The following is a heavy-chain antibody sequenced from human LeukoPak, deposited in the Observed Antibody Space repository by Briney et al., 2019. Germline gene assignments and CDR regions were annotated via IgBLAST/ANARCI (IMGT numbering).Heavy chain of an antibody. CDR3: ARLYCGAEGVDV. Sequence: GGSLRLSCAASGFTFSSYGMHWVRQAPGKGLEWVAVIWYDGSNKYYADSVKGRFTISRDNSKNTLYLQMNSLRAEDTAVYYCARLYCGAEGVDVWVQGTTVTVSS. CDR1: GFTFSSYG. V-gene: IGHV3-33*01. CDR2: IWYDGSNK. J-gene: IGHJ6*02. D-gene: IGHD2-21*01.